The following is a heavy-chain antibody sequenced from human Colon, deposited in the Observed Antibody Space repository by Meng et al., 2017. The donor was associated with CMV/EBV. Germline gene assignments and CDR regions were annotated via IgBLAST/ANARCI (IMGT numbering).Heavy chain of an antibody. J-gene: IGHJ5*02. V-gene: IGHV1-2*02. CDR2: VTPNSGGA. Sequence: ASVNVSCKGSGYSFTAYSMHWVRQAPGQGLEWMGWVTPNSGGAKYAHKFEGRVNMTTDTSINTAYMELSRLTSDDTAVYYCAREVVGATWFDIWGQGTLVTVSS. CDR3: AREVVGATWFDI. D-gene: IGHD1-26*01. CDR1: GYSFTAYS.